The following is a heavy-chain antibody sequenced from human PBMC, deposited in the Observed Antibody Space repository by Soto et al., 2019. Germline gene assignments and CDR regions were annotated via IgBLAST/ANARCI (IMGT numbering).Heavy chain of an antibody. D-gene: IGHD3-10*01. CDR2: IYYSGST. J-gene: IGHJ5*02. Sequence: SETLSLTCAVSGGSISSGGYSWSWIRQPPGKGLEWIGYIYYSGSTNYNPSLKSRVTISVDTSKNQFSLKLSSVTAADTAVYYCAREEWFGDLTPGNWFDPWGQGTLVTVSS. CDR3: AREEWFGDLTPGNWFDP. CDR1: GGSISSGGYS. V-gene: IGHV4-61*08.